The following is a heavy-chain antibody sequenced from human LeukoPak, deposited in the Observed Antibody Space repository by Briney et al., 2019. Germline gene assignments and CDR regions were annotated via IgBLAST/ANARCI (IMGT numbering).Heavy chain of an antibody. D-gene: IGHD2-15*01. Sequence: GGSLRLSCAASGFTFNSYAMSWVRQAPGKGLEWVSTIGFGDDSAYYADSVKGRFTISRDNSKNTLYLQMNYLRAEDTAVYYCAKANVVAAMADWFDPWGQGTLVTVSS. V-gene: IGHV3-23*01. CDR3: AKANVVAAMADWFDP. J-gene: IGHJ5*02. CDR2: IGFGDDSA. CDR1: GFTFNSYA.